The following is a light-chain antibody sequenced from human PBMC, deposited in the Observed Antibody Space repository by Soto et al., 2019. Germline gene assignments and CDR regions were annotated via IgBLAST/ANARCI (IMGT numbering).Light chain of an antibody. CDR3: QQYYSYPT. V-gene: IGKV1-8*01. CDR1: QGISSY. Sequence: AIRMTQSPSSLSASTGDRVTITCRASQGISSYLAWYQQKPGKAPKLLIYAASTLQSGVPSRLSGSGSGTDFTLTISCLQSEDFATYYCQQYYSYPTFGPGTKVDIK. CDR2: AAS. J-gene: IGKJ3*01.